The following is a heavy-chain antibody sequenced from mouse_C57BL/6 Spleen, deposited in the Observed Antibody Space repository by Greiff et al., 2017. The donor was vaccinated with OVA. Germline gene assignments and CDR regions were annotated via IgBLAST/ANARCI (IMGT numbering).Heavy chain of an antibody. Sequence: VQLQQPGAELVKPGASVKMSCKASGYTFTSYWITWVKQRPGQGLEWIGDIYPGSGSTNYNEKFKSKATLTVDTSSSTAYMQLSSLTSEDSAVYYCARAGRDSSGHYDARDYWGQGTSVTVSS. CDR1: GYTFTSYW. J-gene: IGHJ4*01. CDR3: ARAGRDSSGHYDARDY. CDR2: IYPGSGST. D-gene: IGHD3-2*02. V-gene: IGHV1-55*01.